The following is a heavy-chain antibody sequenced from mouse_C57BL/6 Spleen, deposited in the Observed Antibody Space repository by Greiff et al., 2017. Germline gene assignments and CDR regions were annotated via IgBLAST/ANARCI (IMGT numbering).Heavy chain of an antibody. D-gene: IGHD1-1*01. CDR1: GYTFTDYY. V-gene: IGHV1-26*01. Sequence: VQLQQSGPELVKPGASVKISCKASGYTFTDYYMNWVKQSHGKSLEWIGDINPNNGGTSYNQKFKGKATLTVDKSSSTAYMELRSLTSEDSAVYYCARFYGCSFYFDYWGQGTTLTVSS. CDR2: INPNNGGT. J-gene: IGHJ2*01. CDR3: ARFYGCSFYFDY.